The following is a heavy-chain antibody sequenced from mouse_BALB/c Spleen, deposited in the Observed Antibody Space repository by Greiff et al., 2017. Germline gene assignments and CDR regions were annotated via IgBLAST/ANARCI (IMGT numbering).Heavy chain of an antibody. V-gene: IGHV5-12-2*01. CDR2: ISNGGGST. Sequence: EVKLMESGGGLVQPGGSLKLSCAASGFTFSSYTMSWVRQTPEKRLEWVAYISNGGGSTYYPDTVKGRFTISRDTAKNTLYLQMSSLKSEDTAMYYCARRVRSYAMDYWGQGTSVTVSS. CDR1: GFTFSSYT. D-gene: IGHD1-1*01. CDR3: ARRVRSYAMDY. J-gene: IGHJ4*01.